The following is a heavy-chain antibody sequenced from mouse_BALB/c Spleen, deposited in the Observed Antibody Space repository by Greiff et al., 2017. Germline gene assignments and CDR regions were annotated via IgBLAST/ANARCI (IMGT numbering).Heavy chain of an antibody. CDR1: GFTFSSFG. V-gene: IGHV5-17*02. CDR3: ARSGDDGYYHYYAMDY. CDR2: ISSGSSTI. D-gene: IGHD2-3*01. Sequence: EVQRVESGGGLVQPGGSRKLSCAASGFTFSSFGMHWVRQAPEKGLEWVAYISSGSSTIYYADTVKGRFTISRDNPKNTLFLQMTSLRSEDTAMYYCARSGDDGYYHYYAMDYWGQGTSVTVSS. J-gene: IGHJ4*01.